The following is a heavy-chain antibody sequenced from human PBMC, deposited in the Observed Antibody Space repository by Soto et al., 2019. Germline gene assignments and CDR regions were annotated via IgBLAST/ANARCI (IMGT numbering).Heavy chain of an antibody. D-gene: IGHD1-26*01. Sequence: QVQRVQSGAEVNKPGSSVKVSCKASGGTFSSYAISWVRQAPGQGLEWMGGIIPIFGTANYAQKFQGRVTITADESTSTAYMERSSLRSEDTAVYYCASRWADPYYYDGMDVWGQGTTVTVSS. CDR2: IIPIFGTA. CDR1: GGTFSSYA. V-gene: IGHV1-69*01. J-gene: IGHJ6*02. CDR3: ASRWADPYYYDGMDV.